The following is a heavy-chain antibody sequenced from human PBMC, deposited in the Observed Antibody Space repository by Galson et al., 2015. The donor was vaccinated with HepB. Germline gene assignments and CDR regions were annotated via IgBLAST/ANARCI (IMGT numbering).Heavy chain of an antibody. D-gene: IGHD5-12*01. CDR1: GFSLTTSGIG. Sequence: PALVKPTQTLTLTCSFSGFSLTTSGIGVGWIRQPPGKALEWLALIYWNNDERYSPSLRSRLTITKDTSKNQVVLTLTNMDPVDTATYYCARKYSGYDSRYFDFWGQGTLVTVSS. V-gene: IGHV2-5*01. J-gene: IGHJ4*02. CDR3: ARKYSGYDSRYFDF. CDR2: IYWNNDE.